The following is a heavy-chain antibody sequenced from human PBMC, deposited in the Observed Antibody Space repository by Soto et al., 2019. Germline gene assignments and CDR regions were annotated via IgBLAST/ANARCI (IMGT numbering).Heavy chain of an antibody. D-gene: IGHD3-9*01. CDR1: GFTFSSYA. Sequence: GGSLRLSCAASGFTFSSYAMHWVRQAPGKGLEWVAVISYDGSNKYYADSVKGRFTISRDNSKNTLYLQMNSLRAEDTAVYYCARDRILTGYYSFGLIDYWGQGTLVTVSS. CDR2: ISYDGSNK. V-gene: IGHV3-30-3*01. CDR3: ARDRILTGYYSFGLIDY. J-gene: IGHJ4*02.